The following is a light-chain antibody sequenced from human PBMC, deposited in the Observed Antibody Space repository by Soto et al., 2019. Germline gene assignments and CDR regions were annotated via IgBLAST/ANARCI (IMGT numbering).Light chain of an antibody. J-gene: IGKJ5*01. V-gene: IGKV1-12*01. Sequence: DIQMTQTPSSVCATGGDRVTITCRASQNIDNWLAWYQQKPGKAPHLLIYSASTLQSGVPSRFSGSGSGTDFTLTINSLQPEDFGTYYCQQCHSFPITFGQGTRLEI. CDR2: SAS. CDR1: QNIDNW. CDR3: QQCHSFPIT.